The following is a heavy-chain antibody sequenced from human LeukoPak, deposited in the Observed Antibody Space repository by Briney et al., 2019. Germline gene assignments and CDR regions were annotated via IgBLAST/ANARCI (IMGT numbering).Heavy chain of an antibody. Sequence: SETLSLTCTVSGGSISSYYWSWIRQPPGEGLEWIGYIYYSGSTNYNPSLKSRVTISVDTSKNQFSLNLSSVTAADTAVYYCARGAVIRRFGELSSRYFDYWGQGTLVTVSS. CDR1: GGSISSYY. J-gene: IGHJ4*02. D-gene: IGHD3-10*01. CDR2: IYYSGST. CDR3: ARGAVIRRFGELSSRYFDY. V-gene: IGHV4-59*01.